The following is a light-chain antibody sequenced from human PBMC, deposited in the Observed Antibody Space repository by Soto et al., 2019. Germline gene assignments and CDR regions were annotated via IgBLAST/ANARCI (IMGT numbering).Light chain of an antibody. CDR3: QQSQSNRLS. CDR1: QSISTY. J-gene: IGKJ4*01. V-gene: IGKV1-39*01. CDR2: KAS. Sequence: DIQMTQSLPSLSASMGDRVALTCRASQSISTYLNWYQQKPGKAPKPLIYKASTLQSGVPSRFSGSGSGTEFTLTISSLQREDFATYYCQQSQSNRLSFGGGTKVDIK.